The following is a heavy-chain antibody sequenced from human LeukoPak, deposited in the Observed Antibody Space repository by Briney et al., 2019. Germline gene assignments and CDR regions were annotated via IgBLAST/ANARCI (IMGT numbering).Heavy chain of an antibody. CDR1: GFTFSSYW. D-gene: IGHD5-12*01. V-gene: IGHV3-74*01. Sequence: GGSLRLSCAASGFTFSSYWMHWVRQAPGKGLLWVSRINSDGSSTWYADSVKGRFTISRDNAKNSLYLQMNSLRAEDTAVYYCARPYSAYAFDYWGQGTLVTVSS. CDR3: ARPYSAYAFDY. CDR2: INSDGSST. J-gene: IGHJ4*02.